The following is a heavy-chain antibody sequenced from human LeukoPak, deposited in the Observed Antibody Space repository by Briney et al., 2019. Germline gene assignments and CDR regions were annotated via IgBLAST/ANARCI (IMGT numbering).Heavy chain of an antibody. V-gene: IGHV4-61*02. Sequence: SQTLSLTCTVSGGSISSGSYYWSWIRQPAGKGLEWIGRIYTSGSTNYNPSLKSRVTISVDTSKNQFSLKLSSVTAADTAVYYCARGFGEFFYWGQGILVTVSS. D-gene: IGHD3-10*01. J-gene: IGHJ4*02. CDR2: IYTSGST. CDR1: GGSISSGSYY. CDR3: ARGFGEFFY.